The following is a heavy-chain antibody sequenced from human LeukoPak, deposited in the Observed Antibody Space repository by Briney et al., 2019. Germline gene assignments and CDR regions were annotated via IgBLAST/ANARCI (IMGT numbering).Heavy chain of an antibody. D-gene: IGHD3-10*01. V-gene: IGHV1-18*01. CDR1: GYTFTSYG. Sequence: ASVKVSCKASGYTFTSYGISWVRQAPGQGLEWMGWISAYNGNTSYAQKLQGRVTMTTDTSTSTAYMELRSLRSDDTAVYYCARIVNPSDYYGSGSYSYWGQGTLVTVSS. CDR2: ISAYNGNT. CDR3: ARIVNPSDYYGSGSYSY. J-gene: IGHJ4*02.